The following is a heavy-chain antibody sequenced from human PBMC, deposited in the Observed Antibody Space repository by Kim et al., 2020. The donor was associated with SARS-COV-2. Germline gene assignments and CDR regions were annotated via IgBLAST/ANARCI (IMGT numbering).Heavy chain of an antibody. D-gene: IGHD5-12*01. J-gene: IGHJ4*02. CDR1: GFTFSSYG. CDR3: AKGGGWLQKNGDFDY. V-gene: IGHV3-33*06. CDR2: IWYDGSNK. Sequence: GGSLRLSCAASGFTFSSYGMHWVRQAPGKGLEWVAVIWYDGSNKYYADSVKGRFTISRDNSKNTLYLQMNSLRAEDTAVYYCAKGGGWLQKNGDFDYWGQGTLVTVSS.